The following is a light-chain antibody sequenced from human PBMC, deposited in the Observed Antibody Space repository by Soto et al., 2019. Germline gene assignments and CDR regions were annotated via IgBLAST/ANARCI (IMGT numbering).Light chain of an antibody. Sequence: DIQLTQSPSFLSASVGDRVTITCRASQGIRSSLAWYQQKPGKAPKLLIYAASTLQSGVPSRFSGSGSGTEFALTISSLQPEDFATYYCQQLNSYPRTFGQGTKVEIK. J-gene: IGKJ1*01. CDR2: AAS. CDR3: QQLNSYPRT. CDR1: QGIRSS. V-gene: IGKV1-9*01.